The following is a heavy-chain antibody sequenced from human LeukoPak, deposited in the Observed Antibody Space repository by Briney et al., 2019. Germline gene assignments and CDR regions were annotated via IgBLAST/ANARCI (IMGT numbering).Heavy chain of an antibody. J-gene: IGHJ3*02. CDR1: GFTVSSNY. V-gene: IGHV3-23*01. CDR3: AKALEYSSSGDAFDI. CDR2: ISGSGGST. Sequence: GGSLRLSCAASGFTVSSNYMSWVRQAPGKGLEWVSAISGSGGSTYYADSVKGRFTISRDNSKNTLYLQMNSLRAEDTAVYYCAKALEYSSSGDAFDIWGQGTMVTVSS. D-gene: IGHD6-6*01.